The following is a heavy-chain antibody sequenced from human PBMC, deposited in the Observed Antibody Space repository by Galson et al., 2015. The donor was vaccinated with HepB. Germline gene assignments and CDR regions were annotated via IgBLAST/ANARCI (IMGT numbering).Heavy chain of an antibody. CDR1: GYTLTELS. CDR3: ATGFLIAVAGRGDYYYGMDV. CDR2: FDPEDGET. J-gene: IGHJ6*02. Sequence: SVKVSCKVSGYTLTELSMHWVRQAPGKGLEWMGGFDPEDGETIYAQKFQGRVTMTEDTSTDTAYMELSSLRSEDTAVYYCATGFLIAVAGRGDYYYGMDVWGQGTTVTVSS. D-gene: IGHD6-19*01. V-gene: IGHV1-24*01.